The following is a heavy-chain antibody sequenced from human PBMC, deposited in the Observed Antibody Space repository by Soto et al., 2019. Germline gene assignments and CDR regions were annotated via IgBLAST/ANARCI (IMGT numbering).Heavy chain of an antibody. D-gene: IGHD2-8*01. CDR3: VRAYEF. V-gene: IGHV3-7*05. CDR2: IKEDGSER. Sequence: EVQLVESGGGLVQPGGSLRLSCAASGFTLSSAWMTWVRQAPGKGLEWVANIKEDGSERYYVHSVEGRFTVSRDNAKKSLNLQMDSLRSWDTAIYYCVRAYEFWGQGTQVTVSS. CDR1: GFTLSSAW. J-gene: IGHJ4*02.